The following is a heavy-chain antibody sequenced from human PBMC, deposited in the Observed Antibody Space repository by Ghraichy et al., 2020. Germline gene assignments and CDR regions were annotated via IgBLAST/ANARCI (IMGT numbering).Heavy chain of an antibody. Sequence: GGSLRLSCAASGFTFSSYGMHWVRQAPGKGLEWVAFIRYDGSNKYYADSVKGRFTISRDNSKNTLYLQMNSLRAEDTAVYYCAKDPRGGWELFPYYFDYWGQGTLVTVSS. V-gene: IGHV3-30*02. CDR2: IRYDGSNK. J-gene: IGHJ4*02. CDR1: GFTFSSYG. D-gene: IGHD1-26*01. CDR3: AKDPRGGWELFPYYFDY.